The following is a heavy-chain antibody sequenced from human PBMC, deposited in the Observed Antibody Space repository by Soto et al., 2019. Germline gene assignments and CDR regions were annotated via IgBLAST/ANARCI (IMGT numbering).Heavy chain of an antibody. J-gene: IGHJ6*02. V-gene: IGHV3-33*01. CDR3: ARGPCSGGSCYSLYYYYGMDV. D-gene: IGHD2-15*01. CDR1: GFTFSSYG. Sequence: GGSLRLSCAASGFTFSSYGMHWVRQAPGKGLEWVAVIWYDGSNKYYADSVKGRFTISRDNSKNTLYLQMNSLRAEDTAVYYCARGPCSGGSCYSLYYYYGMDVWGQGTTVTVSS. CDR2: IWYDGSNK.